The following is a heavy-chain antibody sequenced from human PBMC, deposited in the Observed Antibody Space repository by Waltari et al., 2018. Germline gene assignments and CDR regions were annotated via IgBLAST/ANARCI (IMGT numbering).Heavy chain of an antibody. V-gene: IGHV3-23*01. CDR2: ISGSGGST. CDR1: GFTFSSYA. J-gene: IGHJ4*02. Sequence: EVQLLESGGGLVQPGGSLRLSCAASGFTFSSYAMSWVRQAPGKGLEWVSAISGSGGSTYYADSVKGRFTISRDNSKNTLYLQMNSLRAEDTAVYYCAKGSKREGFRITFGGVIVKFGYFDYWGQGTLVTVSS. D-gene: IGHD3-16*02. CDR3: AKGSKREGFRITFGGVIVKFGYFDY.